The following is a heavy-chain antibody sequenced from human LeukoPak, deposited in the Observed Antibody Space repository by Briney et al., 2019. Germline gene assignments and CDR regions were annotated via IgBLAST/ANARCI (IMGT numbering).Heavy chain of an antibody. V-gene: IGHV3-66*02. CDR3: ARVLLRSYYGMDV. J-gene: IGHJ6*02. Sequence: GGSLRLSCAASGFTVSSNYMSWVRQAPGKGLEWVSVIYSGGSTYYADSVKGRFTISRDNSKNTLFLQMNSLRAEDTAVYYCARVLLRSYYGMDVWGQGTTVTVSS. CDR1: GFTVSSNY. CDR2: IYSGGST.